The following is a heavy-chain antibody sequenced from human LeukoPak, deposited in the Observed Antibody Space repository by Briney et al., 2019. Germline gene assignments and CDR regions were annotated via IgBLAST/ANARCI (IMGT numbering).Heavy chain of an antibody. CDR1: GGTFSSYT. Sequence: GASVKVSCKASGGTFSSYTISWVRQAPGQGLEWMGRIIPILGIANYAQKFQGRVTITADKSTSTAYMELSSLRSEDTAVFYCARSVVVTAPFDYWGQGTPVTVYS. D-gene: IGHD2-21*02. CDR3: ARSVVVTAPFDY. CDR2: IIPILGIA. V-gene: IGHV1-69*02. J-gene: IGHJ4*02.